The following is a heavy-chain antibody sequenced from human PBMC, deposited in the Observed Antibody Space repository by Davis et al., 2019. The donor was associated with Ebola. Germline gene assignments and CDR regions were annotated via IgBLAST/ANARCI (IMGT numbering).Heavy chain of an antibody. Sequence: GESLKISCAASGFTFSSYGMHWVRQAPGKGLEWVAVISYDGSNKYYADSVKGRFTISRDNSKNTLYLQMNSLRAEDTAVYYCAKDRGGATSFDYWGQGTLVTVSS. D-gene: IGHD1-26*01. CDR2: ISYDGSNK. CDR1: GFTFSSYG. J-gene: IGHJ4*02. V-gene: IGHV3-30*18. CDR3: AKDRGGATSFDY.